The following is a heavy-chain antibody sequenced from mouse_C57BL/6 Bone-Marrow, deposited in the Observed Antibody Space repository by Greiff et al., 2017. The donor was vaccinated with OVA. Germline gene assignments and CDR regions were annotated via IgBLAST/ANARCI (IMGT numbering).Heavy chain of an antibody. Sequence: VQLQQPGAELVRPGSSVKLSCKASGYTFTSYWMDWVKQRPGQGLEWIGNIYPSDSETPYNQKFKDKATLTVDKSSSTAYMQLSSLTSEDSAVYYCARRGAGSSYERVDYWGQGTTLTVSS. CDR2: IYPSDSET. V-gene: IGHV1-61*01. CDR3: ARRGAGSSYERVDY. J-gene: IGHJ2*01. CDR1: GYTFTSYW. D-gene: IGHD1-1*01.